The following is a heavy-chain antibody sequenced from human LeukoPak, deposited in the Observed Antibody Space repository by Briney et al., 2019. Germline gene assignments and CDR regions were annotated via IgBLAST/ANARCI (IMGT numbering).Heavy chain of an antibody. CDR2: INWNGGST. V-gene: IGHV3-20*01. CDR3: ARRDLHAPMPDY. D-gene: IGHD2-2*01. J-gene: IGHJ4*02. Sequence: PGGSLRLSCAASGFTFDDYGMSWVRQAPGKGPEWVSGINWNGGSTGYADSVKGRFTISRDNAKNSLYLQMNSLRAEDTALYDCARRDLHAPMPDYVGQEALVTVSS. CDR1: GFTFDDYG.